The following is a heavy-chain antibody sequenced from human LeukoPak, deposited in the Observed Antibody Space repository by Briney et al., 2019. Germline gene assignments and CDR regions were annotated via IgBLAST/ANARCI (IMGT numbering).Heavy chain of an antibody. CDR3: AREVRDIVVVPAAIYGMDV. Sequence: ASVKVSCKASGYTFTSYGISWVRQAPGQGLEWMGWISAYNGNTNYAQKRQGRVTMTTDTSTSTASTELRSLRSDDTAVYYCAREVRDIVVVPAAIYGMDVWGQGTTVTVSS. CDR2: ISAYNGNT. D-gene: IGHD2-2*01. V-gene: IGHV1-18*01. J-gene: IGHJ6*02. CDR1: GYTFTSYG.